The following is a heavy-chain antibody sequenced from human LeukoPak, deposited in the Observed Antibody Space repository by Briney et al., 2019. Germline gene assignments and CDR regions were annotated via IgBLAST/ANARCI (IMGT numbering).Heavy chain of an antibody. CDR3: PAGRGSHMTLDSWFDT. D-gene: IGHD3/OR15-3a*01. Sequence: ASVKVSCKASGAALSRHVVSWVRQAPGQGLEWMGGAIVISPTANYAQKFKGRVTITMDDPANTAYMELSSLRSGETAVYYCPAGRGSHMTLDSWFDTWGQGTLVTVSS. V-gene: IGHV1-69*05. J-gene: IGHJ5*02. CDR2: AIVISPTA. CDR1: GAALSRHV.